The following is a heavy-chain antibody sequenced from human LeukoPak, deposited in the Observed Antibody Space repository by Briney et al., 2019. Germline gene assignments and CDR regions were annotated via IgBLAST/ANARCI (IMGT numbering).Heavy chain of an antibody. D-gene: IGHD5-18*01. CDR2: ISYDGSNK. J-gene: IGHJ4*02. CDR3: ARGRGTQLWLLVDY. CDR1: GFTFSSHA. V-gene: IGHV3-30-3*01. Sequence: GESLRLSCAASGFTFSSHAMHWVRQAPGKGLEWVAIISYDGSNKYYADSVKGRFTISRDNSKNTLYLQMNSLRAEDTAVYYCARGRGTQLWLLVDYWGQGTLVTVSS.